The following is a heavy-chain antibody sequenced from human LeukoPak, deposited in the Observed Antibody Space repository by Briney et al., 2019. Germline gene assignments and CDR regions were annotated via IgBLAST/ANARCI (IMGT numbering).Heavy chain of an antibody. CDR2: ISRSGSTK. CDR1: GFTFSDYN. J-gene: IGHJ4*02. V-gene: IGHV3-11*04. CDR3: ARDLYDILTGYQVFDY. D-gene: IGHD3-9*01. Sequence: PGGSLRLSCAASGFTFSDYNMRWIRQAPGKGLEWVSSISRSGSTKYYADSVKGRFTISRDNAKNSLYLQMNSLRAEDTAVYYCARDLYDILTGYQVFDYWGQGTLVTVSS.